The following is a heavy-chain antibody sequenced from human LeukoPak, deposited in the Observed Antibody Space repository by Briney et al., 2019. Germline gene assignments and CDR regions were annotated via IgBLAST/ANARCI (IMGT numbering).Heavy chain of an antibody. Sequence: GGSLRLSCAASGFTFSSYDMHWVRQAPGRGLEWVSAIGIAGDTYYPDSVKGRFTISRENAKNSMYLQMNSLKDGDTAVYYCATPGVHCDPSGYYPFQHWGQGTLVTVSS. V-gene: IGHV3-13*01. CDR1: GFTFSSYD. CDR3: ATPGVHCDPSGYYPFQH. D-gene: IGHD3-22*01. CDR2: IGIAGDT. J-gene: IGHJ1*01.